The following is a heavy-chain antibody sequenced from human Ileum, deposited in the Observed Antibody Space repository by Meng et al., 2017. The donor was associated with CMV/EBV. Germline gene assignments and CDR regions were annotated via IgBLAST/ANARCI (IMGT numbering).Heavy chain of an antibody. CDR1: GGSFSPYY. V-gene: IGHV4-34*01. Sequence: QGQLRKGGGGLLRPSETLSLTCAVYGGSFSPYYWSWIRQSPGKGLEWIAEIDHTGSTNYNPSLRSRVTISIDTSSSHFSLNLTSATAADTAVYYCARGGGTPIRGVLPFDFWGQGTLVTVSS. CDR2: IDHTGST. J-gene: IGHJ4*02. CDR3: ARGGGTPIRGVLPFDF. D-gene: IGHD3-10*01.